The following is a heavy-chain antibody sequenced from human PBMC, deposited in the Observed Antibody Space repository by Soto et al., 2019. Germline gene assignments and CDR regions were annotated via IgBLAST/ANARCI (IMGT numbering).Heavy chain of an antibody. J-gene: IGHJ6*02. Sequence: QVQLVQSGAEVKKPGASVKVSCKASGYTFTSYDINWVRQATGQGLEWMGWMNPNSGNTGYAQKFQGRVTMTRNTSISTAYMELSSLRSDDTAVYYCAREAPITGTTPGNYGMDVWGQGTTVTVSS. CDR3: AREAPITGTTPGNYGMDV. CDR1: GYTFTSYD. CDR2: MNPNSGNT. V-gene: IGHV1-8*01. D-gene: IGHD1-20*01.